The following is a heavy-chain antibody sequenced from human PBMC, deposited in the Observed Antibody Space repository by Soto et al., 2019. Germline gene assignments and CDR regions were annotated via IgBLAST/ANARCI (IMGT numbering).Heavy chain of an antibody. J-gene: IGHJ4*02. CDR1: GGTFSSYT. D-gene: IGHD6-13*01. CDR2: IIPILGIA. Sequence: QVQLVQSGAEVKKPGSSVKVSCKASGGTFSSYTISWVRQAPGQGLEWMGRIIPILGIANYAQKFQGRVTITADKSTSTAYMELSSLRSEDTAVYYCARDLRIAAAGTDYWGQGTLVTVSS. CDR3: ARDLRIAAAGTDY. V-gene: IGHV1-69*08.